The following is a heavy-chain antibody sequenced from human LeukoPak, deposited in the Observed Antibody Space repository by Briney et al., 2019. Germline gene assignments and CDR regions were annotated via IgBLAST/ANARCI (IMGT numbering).Heavy chain of an antibody. Sequence: ASVKVSCEASGYTFTSNDINWVRQATGQGLEWVGWLNPHSGNTGYAQKFQGRVTITRDTSINTAYMELTSLTSEDTAVYYCAKMTVSGRDNWFDPWGQGTLVTVSS. CDR1: GYTFTSND. CDR2: LNPHSGNT. D-gene: IGHD6-19*01. V-gene: IGHV1-8*01. CDR3: AKMTVSGRDNWFDP. J-gene: IGHJ5*02.